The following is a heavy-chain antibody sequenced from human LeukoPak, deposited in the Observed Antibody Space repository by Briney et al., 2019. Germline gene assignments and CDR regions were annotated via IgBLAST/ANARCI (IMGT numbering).Heavy chain of an antibody. Sequence: PGGSLRLSCIASGFTFRISGMNWVRQAPGKGLEWVASIQYDGNNKKYADSLKDRFTISRDNSKNALYLQINSLRPDDTAFYYCAKSQPSGWYGFDYWGQGTLVTVSS. CDR2: IQYDGNNK. CDR1: GFTFRISG. J-gene: IGHJ4*02. V-gene: IGHV3-30*02. D-gene: IGHD6-19*01. CDR3: AKSQPSGWYGFDY.